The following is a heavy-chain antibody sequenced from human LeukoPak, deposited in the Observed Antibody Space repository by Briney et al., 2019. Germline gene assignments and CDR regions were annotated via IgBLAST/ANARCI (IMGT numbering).Heavy chain of an antibody. J-gene: IGHJ4*02. Sequence: GGSLRLSCAASGFTVSSNYMSWVRQAPGKGLEWVSAISGSGGSTYYADSVKGRFTISRDNSKNTLYLQMNSLRAEDTAVYYCASPGEQWLVRGYYFDYWGQGTLVTVSS. D-gene: IGHD6-19*01. CDR2: ISGSGGST. CDR1: GFTVSSNY. V-gene: IGHV3-23*01. CDR3: ASPGEQWLVRGYYFDY.